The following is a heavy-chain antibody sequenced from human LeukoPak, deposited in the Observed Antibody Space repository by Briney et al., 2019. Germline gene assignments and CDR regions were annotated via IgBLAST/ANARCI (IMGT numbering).Heavy chain of an antibody. V-gene: IGHV5-51*01. Sequence: GESLKISCKSSGYSFTSYWIGWVRQMPGKGLEWMGIIYPSDSHTRYSPSFQGQVTISADKSISTAYLQWSSLKASDTAMYYCASQSPLSSNPTEAFDIWGQGTMVTVSS. J-gene: IGHJ3*02. CDR3: ASQSPLSSNPTEAFDI. CDR2: IYPSDSHT. CDR1: GYSFTSYW. D-gene: IGHD2-2*01.